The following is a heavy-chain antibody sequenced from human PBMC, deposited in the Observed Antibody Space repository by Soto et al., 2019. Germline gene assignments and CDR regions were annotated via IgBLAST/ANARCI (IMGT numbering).Heavy chain of an antibody. D-gene: IGHD3-10*01. J-gene: IGHJ4*02. CDR3: ARDLGYYGSGSYLDY. Sequence: SETLSLTCTFSGVSISSGDYYWSWILQPPGKGLEWIGYIYYSGSTYYNPSLKSRVTISVDTSKNQFSLKLSSVTAADTAVYYCARDLGYYGSGSYLDYWGQGTLVTVSS. CDR1: GVSISSGDYY. CDR2: IYYSGST. V-gene: IGHV4-30-4*01.